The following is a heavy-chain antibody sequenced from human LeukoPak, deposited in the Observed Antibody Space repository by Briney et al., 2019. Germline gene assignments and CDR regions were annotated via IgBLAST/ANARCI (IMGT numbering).Heavy chain of an antibody. Sequence: GKSLKISCKGSGYSFTSYWISWVRQMPGKGLEWMGRIDPSDSYTNYSPSFQGHVTISADKSISTAYLQWSSLKASDTAMYYCARHDSPTDYYYYGMDVWGQGTTVTVSS. D-gene: IGHD1-26*01. CDR1: GYSFTSYW. V-gene: IGHV5-10-1*01. CDR2: IDPSDSYT. J-gene: IGHJ6*02. CDR3: ARHDSPTDYYYYGMDV.